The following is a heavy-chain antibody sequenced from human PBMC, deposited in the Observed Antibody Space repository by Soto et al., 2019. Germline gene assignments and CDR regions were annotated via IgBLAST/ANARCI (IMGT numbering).Heavy chain of an antibody. V-gene: IGHV1-18*01. CDR2: ISPYTGNT. J-gene: IGHJ6*02. Sequence: QVQLVQSGDEVKKPGASVKVSCKASGYIFVNYGIAWVRQASGQGLEWMGWISPYTGNTHSATKVQGSLTMTTDTSTSTDYMDLGSLTSDDTAVYYCVMVDNYVTPTPQDVWGQGTTVSVSS. CDR1: GYIFVNYG. CDR3: VMVDNYVTPTPQDV. D-gene: IGHD3-16*01.